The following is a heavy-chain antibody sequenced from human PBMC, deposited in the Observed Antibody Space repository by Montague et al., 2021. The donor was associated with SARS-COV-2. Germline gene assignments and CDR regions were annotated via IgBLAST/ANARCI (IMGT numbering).Heavy chain of an antibody. V-gene: IGHV4-39*01. J-gene: IGHJ4*02. Sequence: SETLSLTCTVSGGSISGSTYYWGWLRQAPGQGLEWNRSIIHTGNTYSTPSLGTRVIVYVATYKNQLSVQLNSVTAADTAVYYCAIGGNHSFFYWGQGTLVTVSS. CDR2: IIHTGNT. CDR1: GGSISGSTYY. CDR3: AIGGNHSFFY. D-gene: IGHD1-26*01.